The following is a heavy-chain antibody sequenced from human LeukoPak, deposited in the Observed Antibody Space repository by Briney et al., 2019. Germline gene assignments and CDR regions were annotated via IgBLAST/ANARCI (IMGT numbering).Heavy chain of an antibody. V-gene: IGHV3-7*03. D-gene: IGHD5-12*01. CDR3: AKTHLKWLSTPRFFDH. Sequence: PGGSLRLSCAASGFTLSSYWMTWVRQAPGKGLEWVAYIKQDGSEKYYMDSVKGRFTISRDNAKNSLYLQMNSLRAEDTAVYYCAKTHLKWLSTPRFFDHWGQGTLVTVSS. J-gene: IGHJ4*02. CDR2: IKQDGSEK. CDR1: GFTLSSYW.